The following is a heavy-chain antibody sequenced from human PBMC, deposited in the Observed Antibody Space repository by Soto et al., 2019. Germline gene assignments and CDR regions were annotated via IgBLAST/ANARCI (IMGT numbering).Heavy chain of an antibody. CDR1: GYTLTELS. CDR2: FDPGDGET. V-gene: IGHV1-24*01. Sequence: GASVKVSCKVSGYTLTELSMHWVRQAPGKGLEWMGGFDPGDGETIYAQKFQGRVTMTEDTSTDTAYMELSSLRSEDTAVYYCATVHSNGYYVVGYYFDYWGQGTLVTVSS. D-gene: IGHD3-22*01. J-gene: IGHJ4*02. CDR3: ATVHSNGYYVVGYYFDY.